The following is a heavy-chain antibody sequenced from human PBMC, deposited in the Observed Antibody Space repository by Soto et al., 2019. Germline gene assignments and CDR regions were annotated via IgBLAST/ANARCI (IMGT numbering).Heavy chain of an antibody. Sequence: QVQLQESGPGLVKPSQTLSLTCTIAGGSISSGDYYWSWIRQPPGKGLEWIGHIYDSGSTYNNPPLNSRVTISRDPSENQFSLNLRSVTAADTAVYYCARGLSGDKVDSWGQGALVSLSS. D-gene: IGHD6-19*01. CDR2: IYDSGST. CDR3: ARGLSGDKVDS. J-gene: IGHJ4*02. CDR1: GGSISSGDYY. V-gene: IGHV4-30-4*01.